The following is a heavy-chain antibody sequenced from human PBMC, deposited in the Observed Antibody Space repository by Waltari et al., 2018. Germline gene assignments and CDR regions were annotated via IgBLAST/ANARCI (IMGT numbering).Heavy chain of an antibody. CDR1: GFTFSNAW. J-gene: IGHJ6*02. CDR3: TTSYGANYYYYGMDV. D-gene: IGHD4-17*01. V-gene: IGHV3-15*01. CDR2: IKSKTDGGRT. Sequence: EVQLVESGGGLVKPGGSLRLSCAASGFTFSNAWMSWVRQAPGKGLEWVGRIKSKTDGGRTDYAAPVKGRFTISRDDSKNTLYLQMNSLKTEDTAVYYCTTSYGANYYYYGMDVWGQGTTVTVSS.